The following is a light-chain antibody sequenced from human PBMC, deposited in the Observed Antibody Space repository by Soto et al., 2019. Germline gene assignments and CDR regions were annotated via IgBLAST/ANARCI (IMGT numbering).Light chain of an antibody. CDR2: DDS. Sequence: SYELTQPPSVSVAPGQTARLTCGGDNIGTKSVHWYQQKPGQAPVLVVYDDSDRPSGIPERFSGSNSETTATLTISRVEAGDEADYYCQVWDSSSDHYVFGTGTKVTVL. CDR3: QVWDSSSDHYV. V-gene: IGLV3-21*02. CDR1: NIGTKS. J-gene: IGLJ1*01.